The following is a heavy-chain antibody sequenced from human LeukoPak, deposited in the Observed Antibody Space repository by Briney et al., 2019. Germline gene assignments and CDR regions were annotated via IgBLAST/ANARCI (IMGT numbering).Heavy chain of an antibody. V-gene: IGHV3-23*01. D-gene: IGHD4-23*01. J-gene: IGHJ4*02. CDR3: AKPLEKYTYGGNFDY. CDR1: GFTFSSYA. Sequence: TGGSLRLSCEASGFTFSSYAMSWVRQAPGKGLAWVSVISSSADSTYYADSVKGRFTISRDTSKNTLYLQMNNLRAEDTAVYYCAKPLEKYTYGGNFDYWGQGILVIVSS. CDR2: ISSSADST.